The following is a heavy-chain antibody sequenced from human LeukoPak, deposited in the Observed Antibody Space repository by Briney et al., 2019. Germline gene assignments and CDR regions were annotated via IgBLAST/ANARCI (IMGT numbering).Heavy chain of an antibody. J-gene: IGHJ5*02. Sequence: GGSLRLSCAASGFTFSSYSMSWVRQAPGKGLEWVSAISGSGGSTYYADSVKGRFTISRDNSKNTLYLQMNSLRAEDTAVYYCAKDKPDYYDSSAILTWGQGTLVTVSX. CDR3: AKDKPDYYDSSAILT. CDR2: ISGSGGST. V-gene: IGHV3-23*01. CDR1: GFTFSSYS. D-gene: IGHD3-22*01.